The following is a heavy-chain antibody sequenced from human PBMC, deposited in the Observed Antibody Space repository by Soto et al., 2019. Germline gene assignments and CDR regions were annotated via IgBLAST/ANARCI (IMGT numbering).Heavy chain of an antibody. CDR1: GYTFTSYD. CDR2: MNPNSGNT. J-gene: IGHJ5*02. D-gene: IGHD4-4*01. Sequence: GASVKVSCKASGYTFTSYDINWVRQATGQGLEWMGWMNPNSGNTGYAQKFQGRVTMTRNTSISTAYMELSGLRSEDTAVYYCARRPGNYYWLDPWGQGTPVTVSS. CDR3: ARRPGNYYWLDP. V-gene: IGHV1-8*01.